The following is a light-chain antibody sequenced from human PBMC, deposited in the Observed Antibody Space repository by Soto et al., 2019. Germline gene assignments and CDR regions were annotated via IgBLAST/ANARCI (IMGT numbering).Light chain of an antibody. CDR3: QQYNKWLLT. CDR1: QSVDSN. J-gene: IGKJ1*01. CDR2: SAS. Sequence: EVVMTQSPATLSVSPGERVTLSCRASQSVDSNLAWYQQKPGQAPRLLIYSASTRATGIPARFSGSGSGTEFTLTISSLQSEDFAVYYCQQYNKWLLTFGQGTKVDIK. V-gene: IGKV3-15*01.